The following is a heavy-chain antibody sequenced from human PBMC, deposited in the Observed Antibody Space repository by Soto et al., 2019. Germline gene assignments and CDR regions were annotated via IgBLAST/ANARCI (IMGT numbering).Heavy chain of an antibody. D-gene: IGHD4-17*01. CDR2: INPSGGST. Sequence: ASVKVSCKASGYTFTSYYMHWVRQAPGQGLEWMGLINPSGGSTSYAQKFQGRVTMTRDTSTSTVYMELSSLRSEDTAVYYCATPPQGHGDPRAEYFQHWGQGTLVTVSS. CDR3: ATPPQGHGDPRAEYFQH. J-gene: IGHJ1*01. V-gene: IGHV1-46*03. CDR1: GYTFTSYY.